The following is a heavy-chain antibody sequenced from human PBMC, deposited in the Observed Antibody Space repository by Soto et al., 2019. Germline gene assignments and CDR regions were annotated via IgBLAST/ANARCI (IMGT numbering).Heavy chain of an antibody. J-gene: IGHJ6*02. CDR3: AREGNYYYGMDV. CDR1: GFTFSDAC. V-gene: IGHV3-33*08. Sequence: GGSLRLSCAASGFTFSDACINWVRQAPGKGLEWVAVIWYDGSNKYYADSVKGRFTISRDNSKNTLYLQMNSLRAEDTAVHYCAREGNYYYGMDVWGQGTTVTVSS. CDR2: IWYDGSNK. D-gene: IGHD3-10*01.